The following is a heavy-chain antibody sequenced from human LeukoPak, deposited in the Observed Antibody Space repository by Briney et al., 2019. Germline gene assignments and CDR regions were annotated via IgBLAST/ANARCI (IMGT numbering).Heavy chain of an antibody. D-gene: IGHD3-22*01. J-gene: IGHJ6*03. Sequence: TSETLSLTCTVSGGSISSYYWSWIRQPPGKGLEWIGYIYYSGSTNYNPSLKSRVTISVDTSKNQFSLKLSSVTAADTAVYYCTRGSIAYYYMDVWGKGTTVTISS. V-gene: IGHV4-59*01. CDR2: IYYSGST. CDR3: TRGSIAYYYMDV. CDR1: GGSISSYY.